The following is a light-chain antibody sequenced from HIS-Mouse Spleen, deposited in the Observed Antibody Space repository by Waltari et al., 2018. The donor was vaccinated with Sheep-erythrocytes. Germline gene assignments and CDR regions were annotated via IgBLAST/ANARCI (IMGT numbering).Light chain of an antibody. V-gene: IGKV4-1*01. Sequence: DIVMTQSPDPLAVSLGERATINCKFSLSVLYSSNNKNYFAGYQQKQGQPPKLLTYWASTREAGVPDRLSGPGSGADFPLTLSSLQAEDVAVYYCQQYYSTPLTFGGGTKVEIK. CDR1: LSVLYSSNNKNY. CDR3: QQYYSTPLT. J-gene: IGKJ4*01. CDR2: WAS.